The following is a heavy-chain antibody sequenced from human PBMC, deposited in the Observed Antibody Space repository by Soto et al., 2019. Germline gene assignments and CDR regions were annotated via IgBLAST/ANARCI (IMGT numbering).Heavy chain of an antibody. D-gene: IGHD2-15*01. Sequence: SVKVSCKASGGTFSSYAISWVRQAPGQGLEWMGGIIPIFGTANYAQKFQGRVTITADESTSTAYMELSSLRSEDTAVYYCARGPRYCSGGSCYSRSVPYYYGMDVWGQGTTVTVSS. CDR3: ARGPRYCSGGSCYSRSVPYYYGMDV. CDR1: GGTFSSYA. CDR2: IIPIFGTA. J-gene: IGHJ6*02. V-gene: IGHV1-69*13.